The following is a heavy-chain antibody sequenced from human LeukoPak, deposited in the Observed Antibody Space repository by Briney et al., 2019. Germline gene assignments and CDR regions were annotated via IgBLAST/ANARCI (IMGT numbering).Heavy chain of an antibody. Sequence: GGSLRLSCAAPKFTFSTSALSWVRQAPGRGLEWVSGISGSGAKAYYSDSVKGRFTISRDNSKSILYLQMNSLRVEDTAVYYCARGRDYDSTGYLDYWGQGTLVTVSS. V-gene: IGHV3-23*01. CDR2: ISGSGAKA. J-gene: IGHJ4*02. CDR3: ARGRDYDSTGYLDY. D-gene: IGHD3-22*01. CDR1: KFTFSTSA.